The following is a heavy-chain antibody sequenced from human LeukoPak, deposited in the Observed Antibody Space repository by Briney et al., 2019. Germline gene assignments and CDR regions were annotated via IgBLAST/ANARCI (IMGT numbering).Heavy chain of an antibody. CDR3: AREKGGYSGYHSIGIDY. Sequence: SETLSLTCAVYGGSFSGYYWSWIRQPPRKGLEWIGEINHSGSTNYNPSLKSRVTISVDTSKNQFSLKLSSVTAADTAVYYCAREKGGYSGYHSIGIDYWGQGTLVTVSS. J-gene: IGHJ4*02. CDR1: GGSFSGYY. D-gene: IGHD5-12*01. CDR2: INHSGST. V-gene: IGHV4-34*01.